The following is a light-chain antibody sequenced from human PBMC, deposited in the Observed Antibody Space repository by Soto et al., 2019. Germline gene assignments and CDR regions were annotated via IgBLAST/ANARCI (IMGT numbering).Light chain of an antibody. J-gene: IGKJ1*01. CDR1: QSVSSSY. CDR3: PQYGSSPLT. V-gene: IGKV3-20*01. Sequence: EIVLTQSPGTLSLSPGERATLSCRASQSVSSSYLAWYQQKPGQAPRLLIYGASSRATGIPDRFSGSGSGTDFTLTISRLAPADFEVYYCPQYGSSPLTFGQGTKVEIK. CDR2: GAS.